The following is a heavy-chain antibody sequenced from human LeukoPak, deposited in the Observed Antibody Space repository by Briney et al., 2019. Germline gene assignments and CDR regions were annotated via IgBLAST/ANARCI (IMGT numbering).Heavy chain of an antibody. J-gene: IGHJ5*02. D-gene: IGHD3-3*01. Sequence: PSETLSLTCAVSGGSFSGYYWSWIRQPPGKGLEWIGEINHSGSTNYNPSLKSRVTISVDTSKNQFSLKLSSVTAADTAVYYCARGGKTYYDFWSGTPSPWFDPWGQGTLVTVSS. CDR1: GGSFSGYY. CDR2: INHSGST. V-gene: IGHV4-34*01. CDR3: ARGGKTYYDFWSGTPSPWFDP.